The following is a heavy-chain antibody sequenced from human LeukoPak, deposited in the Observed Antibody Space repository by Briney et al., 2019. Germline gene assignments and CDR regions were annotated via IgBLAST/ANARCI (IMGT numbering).Heavy chain of an antibody. J-gene: IGHJ6*02. CDR1: GFTFTSHD. CDR2: MNPNSGNT. Sequence: ASVKVSCKASGFTFTSHDYNWVRQATGQGLEWMGWMNPNSGNTGYAQKFQGRVTMTRDTSITTVYMELSSLTSEDTAVYYCATNLAGTRNYYYGMDVWGQGTTVTVSS. CDR3: ATNLAGTRNYYYGMDV. D-gene: IGHD6-19*01. V-gene: IGHV1-8*01.